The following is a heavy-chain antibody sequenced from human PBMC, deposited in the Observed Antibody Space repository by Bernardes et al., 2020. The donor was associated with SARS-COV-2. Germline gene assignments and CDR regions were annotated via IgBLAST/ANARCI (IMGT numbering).Heavy chain of an antibody. V-gene: IGHV3-74*01. J-gene: IGHJ6*02. CDR1: GFTFSSYW. CDR2: INSDGSST. CDR3: ARGHGSGGYSYYGMDV. D-gene: IGHD3-10*01. Sequence: GGSLRLSCAASGFTFSSYWMHWVRQVPGKGLVWVSRINSDGSSTSYADSVKGRFTMSRDNAKNTLYLQKNSLRVEDTAVYYCARGHGSGGYSYYGMDVWGQGTTVTVSS.